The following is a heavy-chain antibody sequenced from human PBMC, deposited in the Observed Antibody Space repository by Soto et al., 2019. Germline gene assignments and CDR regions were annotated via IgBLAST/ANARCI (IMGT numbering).Heavy chain of an antibody. D-gene: IGHD3-10*01. CDR3: ARDPMVRGANTRNYYYYGMDV. CDR2: ISYDGSNK. J-gene: IGHJ6*02. Sequence: PGGSLRLSCAASGFTFSSYGMHWVRQAPGKGLEWVAVISYDGSNKYYADSVKGRFTISRDNSKNTLYLQMNSLRAEDTAVYYCARDPMVRGANTRNYYYYGMDVWGQGTTVTVSS. CDR1: GFTFSSYG. V-gene: IGHV3-30*03.